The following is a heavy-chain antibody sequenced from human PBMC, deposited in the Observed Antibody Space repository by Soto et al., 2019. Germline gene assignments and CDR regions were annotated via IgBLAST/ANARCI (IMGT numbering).Heavy chain of an antibody. Sequence: QAHLVQSGPEVKKPGASVKVSCKGSGYIFTSYGIAWVRQAPGQGLEWMGWISDHNGNTEYAQKFQGRVTVTRDTSTSTAYLELRSLRSDDTALYYCARGRYGDYWGQGALVTVSS. CDR1: GYIFTSYG. D-gene: IGHD4-17*01. CDR2: ISDHNGNT. CDR3: ARGRYGDY. V-gene: IGHV1-18*01. J-gene: IGHJ4*02.